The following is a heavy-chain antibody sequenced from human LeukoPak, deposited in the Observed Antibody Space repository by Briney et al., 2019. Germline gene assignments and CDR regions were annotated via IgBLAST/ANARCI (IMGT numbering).Heavy chain of an antibody. V-gene: IGHV3-21*01. CDR1: GFTFSSYN. CDR3: ASDSVGATTQLDY. J-gene: IGHJ4*02. D-gene: IGHD1-26*01. CDR2: ISSSSSYI. Sequence: GGSLRLSCAASGFTFSSYNMNWVRQAPGKGLEWVSSISSSSSYIYYADSVKGRFTISRDNAKNSLYLQMNSLRAEDTAVYYCASDSVGATTQLDYWGQGTLVTVSS.